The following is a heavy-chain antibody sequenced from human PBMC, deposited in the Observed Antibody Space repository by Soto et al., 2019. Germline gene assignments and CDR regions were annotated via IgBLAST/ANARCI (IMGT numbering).Heavy chain of an antibody. D-gene: IGHD3-3*01. Sequence: GASVKVSCKASGYTFTSYDINWVRQATGQGLEWMGWMNPSSGNTGYAQKFQGRVTMTRNTSISTAYMELSSLRSEDTAVYYCARTFTTSFDYDFWSGYYTSTRLYGMDVWGQGTTVTVSS. CDR1: GYTFTSYD. CDR3: ARTFTTSFDYDFWSGYYTSTRLYGMDV. V-gene: IGHV1-8*01. J-gene: IGHJ6*02. CDR2: MNPSSGNT.